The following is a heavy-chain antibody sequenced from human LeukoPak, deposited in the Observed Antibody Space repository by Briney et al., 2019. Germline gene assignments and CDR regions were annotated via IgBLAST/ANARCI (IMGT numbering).Heavy chain of an antibody. CDR1: SGSFSGYY. CDR3: ARRDDY. J-gene: IGHJ4*02. V-gene: IGHV4-34*01. CDR2: INHRGST. Sequence: SETLSLTCDVYSGSFSGYYWSWIRQPPGKGLEWIGEINHRGSTKYNPSLKSRVTISVDTSKNQFSLKLSSVTAADTAVYYCARRDDYWGQGTLVTVSS.